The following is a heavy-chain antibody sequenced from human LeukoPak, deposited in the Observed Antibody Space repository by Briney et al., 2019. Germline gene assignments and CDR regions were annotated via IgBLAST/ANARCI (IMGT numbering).Heavy chain of an antibody. CDR1: GFTFSSYA. V-gene: IGHV3-30-3*01. D-gene: IGHD6-25*01. CDR3: ARAQADDAFDI. J-gene: IGHJ3*02. CDR2: ISYDGSNK. Sequence: GRSLRLSCAASGFTFSSYAMHWVRQAPGKGLEWVAVISYDGSNKYYADSVKGRFTISRDNSKNTLYLQMDSLRAEDTAVYYCARAQADDAFDIWGQGTMVTVSS.